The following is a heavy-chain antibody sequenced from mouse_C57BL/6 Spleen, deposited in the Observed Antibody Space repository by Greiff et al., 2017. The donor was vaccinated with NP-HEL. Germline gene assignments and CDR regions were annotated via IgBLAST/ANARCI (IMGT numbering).Heavy chain of an antibody. D-gene: IGHD2-1*01. CDR2: IYPGDGDT. CDR1: GYAFSSYW. CDR3: ARLELLYWYFDV. J-gene: IGHJ1*03. V-gene: IGHV1-80*01. Sequence: QVHVKQSGAELVKPGASVKISCKASGYAFSSYWMNWVKQRPGKGLEWIGQIYPGDGDTNYNGKFKGKATLTADKSSSTAYMQLSSLTSEDSAVYFCARLELLYWYFDVWGTGTTVTVSS.